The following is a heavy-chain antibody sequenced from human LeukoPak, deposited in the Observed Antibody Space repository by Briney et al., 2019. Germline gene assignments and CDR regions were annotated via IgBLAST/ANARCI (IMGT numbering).Heavy chain of an antibody. CDR3: ARDRYYGSGSYPLGY. J-gene: IGHJ4*02. D-gene: IGHD3-10*01. CDR1: GFTFSSYA. CDR2: ISYDGSNK. Sequence: GGSLRLSCAASGFTFSSYAMHWVRQAPGKGLEWVAVISYDGSNKYYADSVKGRFTISRDNSKNTLYLQMNSLRAEDTAVYYCARDRYYGSGSYPLGYWGQGTLVTVSS. V-gene: IGHV3-30-3*01.